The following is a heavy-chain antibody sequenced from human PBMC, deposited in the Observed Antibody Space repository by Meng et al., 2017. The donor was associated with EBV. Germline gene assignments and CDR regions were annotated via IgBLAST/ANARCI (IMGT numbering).Heavy chain of an antibody. J-gene: IGHJ4*02. CDR1: GGPFRTYA. Sequence: VQFVERAGKGKHPGSSMKVSCKTSGGPFRTYAISWVRQAPGQGLEWLGGFLPTLGAPNYAQKFHGRVSITADESTSTHYMDLSSLRSEDTAVYYCASESGRGYTPDYWGQGTLVTVSS. D-gene: IGHD3-10*01. CDR3: ASESGRGYTPDY. V-gene: IGHV1-69*01. CDR2: FLPTLGAP.